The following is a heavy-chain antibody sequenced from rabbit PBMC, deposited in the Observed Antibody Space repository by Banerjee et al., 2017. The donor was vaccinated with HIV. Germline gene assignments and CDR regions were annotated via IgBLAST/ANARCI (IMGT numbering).Heavy chain of an antibody. J-gene: IGHJ4*01. V-gene: IGHV1S45*01. CDR3: AKLGGVIGWNFDL. CDR2: INTSSGNT. D-gene: IGHD1-1*01. Sequence: SGFSFSSSYWLWWVRQAPGKGLEWIACINTSSGNTVYATWAKGRLTISKTSTTVTLQMTSLTAADTATHFCAKLGGVIGWNFDLWGPGTLVTVS. CDR1: GFSFSSSYW.